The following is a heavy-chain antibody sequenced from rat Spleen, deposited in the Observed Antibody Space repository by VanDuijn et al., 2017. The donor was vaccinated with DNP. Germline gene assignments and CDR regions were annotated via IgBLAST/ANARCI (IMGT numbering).Heavy chain of an antibody. CDR1: GFTFNNYW. CDR3: ASKVFPYYSGSNWFAY. D-gene: IGHD1-1*01. Sequence: EVQLVESGGGLVQPGRSLKLSCVASGFTFNNYWMTWIRQAPGKGLEWVASITNTGGSTYYPDSVKGRFTISRDNAKNTQYLQINSLRSEDTATYYCASKVFPYYSGSNWFAYWGQGTLVTVSS. V-gene: IGHV5-31*01. CDR2: ITNTGGST. J-gene: IGHJ3*01.